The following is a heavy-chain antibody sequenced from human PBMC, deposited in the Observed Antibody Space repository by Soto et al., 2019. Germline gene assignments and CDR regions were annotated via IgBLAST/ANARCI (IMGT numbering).Heavy chain of an antibody. Sequence: EVELVESGGGLVQPGGSLRLSCAASGFPFSTYSMSWVRQAPGKGLEWISYISASTLTTFYADSVKGRFTISRDTAQNSLYLQMNSLRDEDTAVYYCARAPQLAAPAATGFDSWGQGTLVTVSS. CDR2: ISASTLTT. D-gene: IGHD2-2*01. CDR1: GFPFSTYS. CDR3: ARAPQLAAPAATGFDS. V-gene: IGHV3-48*02. J-gene: IGHJ4*02.